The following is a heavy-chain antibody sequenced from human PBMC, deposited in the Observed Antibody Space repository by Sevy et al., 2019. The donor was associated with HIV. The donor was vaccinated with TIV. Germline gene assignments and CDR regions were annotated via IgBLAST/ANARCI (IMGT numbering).Heavy chain of an antibody. CDR3: ARARYYDARGYYYYYYGMDV. J-gene: IGHJ6*02. V-gene: IGHV3-66*01. CDR2: IDSGGST. CDR1: GFTVSGNY. D-gene: IGHD3-22*01. Sequence: GGSLRLSCEASGFTVSGNYMAWVRLAPGKGLEWVSLIDSGGSTYYADSVKGRFTISRDNAKNTLYLQMNPLRAEDTTVYFCARARYYDARGYYYYYYGMDVWGQGTTVTVSS.